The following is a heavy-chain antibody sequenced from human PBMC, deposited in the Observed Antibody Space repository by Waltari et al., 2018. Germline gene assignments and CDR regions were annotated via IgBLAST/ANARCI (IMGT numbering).Heavy chain of an antibody. V-gene: IGHV3-30*02. CDR1: GVRCISSP. CDR2: IRFDGTTA. CDR3: VKDGDYSLPAYDAFDI. J-gene: IGHJ3*02. D-gene: IGHD4-17*01. Sequence: QVQLVESGGGVVQPGGSLRLSGAASGVRCISSPWTWLRQTPARGLELVSFIRFDGTTAYYADSVTGRFTVSRDNSENRCYLQMNSLRPEDTAVYYCVKDGDYSLPAYDAFDIWGPGTMVTVSS.